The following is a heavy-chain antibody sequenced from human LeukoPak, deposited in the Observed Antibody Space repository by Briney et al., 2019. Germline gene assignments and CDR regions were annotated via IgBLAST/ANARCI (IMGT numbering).Heavy chain of an antibody. CDR1: GGSISSYY. CDR3: ARDNSITSPYYFDY. Sequence: SETLSLTCTVSGGSISSYYWSWIRQPPGKGLEWIGSIYRSGSTYYNPSLKSRVTMSVDTSKNQFSLKLSSVTAADTAVYYCARDNSITSPYYFDYWGQGTLVTVSS. D-gene: IGHD1-14*01. CDR2: IYRSGST. J-gene: IGHJ4*02. V-gene: IGHV4-59*04.